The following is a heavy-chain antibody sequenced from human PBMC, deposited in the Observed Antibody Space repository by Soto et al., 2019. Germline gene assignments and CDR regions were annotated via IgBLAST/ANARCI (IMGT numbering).Heavy chain of an antibody. J-gene: IGHJ3*02. CDR1: GFTFSSYA. CDR3: AKEGEGRYYYDSSGSDDAFDI. CDR2: ISGSGGST. Sequence: GGSLRLSCAASGFTFSSYAMSWVRQAPGKGLEWVSAISGSGGSTYYADSVKGRFTISRDNSKNTMYLQMNSLRAEDTAVNDGAKEGEGRYYYDSSGSDDAFDIWGQGTMVTVSS. D-gene: IGHD3-22*01. V-gene: IGHV3-23*01.